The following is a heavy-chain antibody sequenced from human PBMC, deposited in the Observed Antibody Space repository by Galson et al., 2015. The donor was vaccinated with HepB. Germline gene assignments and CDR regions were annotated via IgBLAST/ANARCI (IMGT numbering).Heavy chain of an antibody. V-gene: IGHV3-74*01. CDR2: INSDGSST. CDR3: ARAIYGDYGIDAFDI. CDR1: GFTFSSYW. J-gene: IGHJ3*02. D-gene: IGHD4-17*01. Sequence: SLRLSCAASGFTFSSYWMHWVRQAPGKGLVWVSRINSDGSSTSYADSVKGRFTISRDNAKNTLYLQMNSLRAEDTAVYYCARAIYGDYGIDAFDIWGQGTMVTVSS.